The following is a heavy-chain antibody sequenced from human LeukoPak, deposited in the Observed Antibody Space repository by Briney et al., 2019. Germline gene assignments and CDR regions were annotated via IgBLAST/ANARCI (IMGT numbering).Heavy chain of an antibody. CDR1: GFTFSSYA. J-gene: IGHJ4*02. CDR2: ISIGGGST. V-gene: IGHV3-23*01. CDR3: AKVGPDYYYGSGSPHRYFDY. D-gene: IGHD3-10*01. Sequence: PGGSLRLSCAASGFTFSSYAMNWVRQAPGKGLEWVSSISIGGGSTYYADSVKGRFTISRDNSKNTLYLQMNSLRAEDTAVYYCAKVGPDYYYGSGSPHRYFDYWGQGTLVTVSS.